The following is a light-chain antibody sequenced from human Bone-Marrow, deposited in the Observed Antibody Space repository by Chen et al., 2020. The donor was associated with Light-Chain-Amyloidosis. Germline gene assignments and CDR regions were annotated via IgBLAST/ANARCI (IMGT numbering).Light chain of an antibody. V-gene: IGLV6-57*01. CDR2: EDD. CDR3: QSYQGSSQGV. Sequence: NFMLTQPHSVSESPGKTVIISCTRSSGSIATNYVQWYQERPGSSPTTVIYEDDQRPSGVPDRFSGSIDRSSNSASLTISGLKSEDEADYYCQSYQGSSQGVFGGGTKLTVL. J-gene: IGLJ3*02. CDR1: SGSIATNY.